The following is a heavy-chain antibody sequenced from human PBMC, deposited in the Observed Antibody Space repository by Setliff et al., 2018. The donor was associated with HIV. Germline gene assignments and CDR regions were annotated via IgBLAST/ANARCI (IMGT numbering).Heavy chain of an antibody. CDR3: VKGGNGWYEFDH. D-gene: IGHD6-19*01. CDR2: ISGDGRTT. J-gene: IGHJ4*02. V-gene: IGHV3-74*01. Sequence: GGSLRLSCTASGFTASVYWMHWVRQAPGKGLVWVSGISGDGRTTNYADSVEGRFTISRDNAKTTLYLQMNSLRSEDTSVYYCVKGGNGWYEFDHWGQGTLVTVSS. CDR1: GFTASVYW.